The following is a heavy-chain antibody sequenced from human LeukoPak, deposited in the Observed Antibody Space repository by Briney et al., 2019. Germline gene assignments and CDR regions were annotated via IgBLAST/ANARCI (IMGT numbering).Heavy chain of an antibody. V-gene: IGHV4-4*08. CDR2: IYNSGST. Sequence: SETLSLTCTVSGGSLSSYYWSWIRQPPGKGLEWIGYIYNSGSTNYNPSLKSRVTISVDTSKNQFSLKLSSVPAADTAVYYCARTFRGTIFGVVIIRPYYFDYWGQGTLVTVSS. J-gene: IGHJ4*02. CDR3: ARTFRGTIFGVVIIRPYYFDY. D-gene: IGHD3-3*01. CDR1: GGSLSSYY.